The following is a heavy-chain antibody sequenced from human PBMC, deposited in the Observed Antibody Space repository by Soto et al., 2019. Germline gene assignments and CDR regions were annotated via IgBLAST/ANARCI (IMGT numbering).Heavy chain of an antibody. CDR3: ALGGYNYGRPFDF. Sequence: SETLSLTCNVSGGSISNFHLSWIRQPPGKGLEWIGYIYYSGNYYNPSLTSRVSMSLDKSKNQFSLHLKSVTAADTALYFCALGGYNYGRPFDFWGQGTRVTVS. V-gene: IGHV4-59*01. D-gene: IGHD5-18*01. J-gene: IGHJ4*02. CDR2: IYYSGN. CDR1: GGSISNFH.